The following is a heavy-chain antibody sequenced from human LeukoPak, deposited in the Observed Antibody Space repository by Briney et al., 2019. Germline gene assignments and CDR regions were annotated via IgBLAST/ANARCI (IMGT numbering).Heavy chain of an antibody. CDR3: GRGYDYAGRGGGY. CDR1: GITLSNYG. J-gene: IGHJ4*02. V-gene: IGHV3-11*01. CDR2: ISSSGSII. D-gene: IGHD3-16*01. Sequence: PGGSLRLSCAVSGITLSNYGMSWVRQAPGKGLEWVSYISSSGSIIYYADSVKGRFTISRDNAKNSLYLQMNSLRAEDTAVFYWGRGYDYAGRGGGYWGQGTLVTVSS.